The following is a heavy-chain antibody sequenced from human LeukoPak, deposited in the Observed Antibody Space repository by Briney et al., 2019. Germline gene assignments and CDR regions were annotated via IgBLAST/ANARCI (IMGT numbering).Heavy chain of an antibody. V-gene: IGHV3-74*01. D-gene: IGHD2-21*02. CDR3: ARVAPTYCGGDCYPD. Sequence: GGSLRLSSAASGFTFSSYWMHWVRQAPGKGLVWVSRINSDGSSTSYADSVKGRFTISRDNAKNTLYLQMNSLRAEDTAVYYCARVAPTYCGGDCYPDWGQGTLVTVSS. CDR2: INSDGSST. J-gene: IGHJ4*02. CDR1: GFTFSSYW.